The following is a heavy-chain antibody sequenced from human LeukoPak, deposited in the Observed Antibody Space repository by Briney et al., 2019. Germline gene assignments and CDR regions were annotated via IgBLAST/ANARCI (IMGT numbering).Heavy chain of an antibody. V-gene: IGHV4-59*08. D-gene: IGHD3-10*01. J-gene: IGHJ5*02. CDR1: GGSISSYY. CDR3: ASTLWPPAAGNWFDP. CDR2: IYYTGST. Sequence: PSETLSLTCTVSGGSISSYYWSWIRQPPGKGLEWIGYIYYTGSTNYNPSLKSRVTISVDTSSSQFSLKLSSVTAADTAVYYCASTLWPPAAGNWFDPWGQGTLVTVSS.